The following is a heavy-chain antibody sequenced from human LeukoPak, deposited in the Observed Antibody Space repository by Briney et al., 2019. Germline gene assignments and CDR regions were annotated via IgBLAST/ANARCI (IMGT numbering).Heavy chain of an antibody. D-gene: IGHD1-7*01. CDR1: GFSFSTYW. Sequence: GGSLRLSCETSGFSFSTYWMSWVRQAPGKGLEWVANIRPDGSEKYYVDSVKGRFTISRDYSKSIAYLQLNSLKTEDTAVYYCTRAGGTVELYWGQGTLVTVSS. CDR2: IRPDGSEK. V-gene: IGHV3-7*03. CDR3: TRAGGTVELY. J-gene: IGHJ4*02.